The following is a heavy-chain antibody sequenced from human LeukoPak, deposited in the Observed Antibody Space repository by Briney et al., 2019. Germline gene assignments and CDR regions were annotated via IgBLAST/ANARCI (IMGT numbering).Heavy chain of an antibody. CDR3: ARAFKYSMSGYYFDY. D-gene: IGHD2-21*01. V-gene: IGHV3-20*04. Sequence: VVSLGLSCAASGFTFDDYGMSWVRQAPGKGLKWVSGINWNGGSTGYADSVKGRFTISRDNAKNSLYLQMNSLRAEDTALYYCARAFKYSMSGYYFDYWGQGTLVTVSS. CDR2: INWNGGST. J-gene: IGHJ4*02. CDR1: GFTFDDYG.